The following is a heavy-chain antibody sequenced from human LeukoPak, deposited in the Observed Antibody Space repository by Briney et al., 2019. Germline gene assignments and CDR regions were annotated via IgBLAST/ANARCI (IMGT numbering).Heavy chain of an antibody. CDR1: GFTFSGYE. J-gene: IGHJ4*02. D-gene: IGHD3-16*01. Sequence: PGGSLRLSCAVSGFTFSGYEMNWVRQAPGKGLEWVSYISSSGSTIYYADSVKGRFTTSRDNAKNSLYLQMNSLRAEDTAVYYCARIRFGGIDYWGQGTLVTVSS. V-gene: IGHV3-48*03. CDR3: ARIRFGGIDY. CDR2: ISSSGSTI.